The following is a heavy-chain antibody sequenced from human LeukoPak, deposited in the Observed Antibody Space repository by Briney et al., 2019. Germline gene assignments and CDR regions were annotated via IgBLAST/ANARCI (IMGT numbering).Heavy chain of an antibody. CDR1: GGSISSGNFY. CDR2: ISDSGNT. CDR3: ARLDYGDFDFDY. Sequence: SETLSLTCTVSGGSISSGNFYWTWVRQPPGKGLHWIGSISDSGNTFYNPSLKSRVTILVDTSKNHFSLKLSSVTAADTAMYLCARLDYGDFDFDYWGQGTLVTVSS. D-gene: IGHD4-17*01. V-gene: IGHV4-39*02. J-gene: IGHJ4*02.